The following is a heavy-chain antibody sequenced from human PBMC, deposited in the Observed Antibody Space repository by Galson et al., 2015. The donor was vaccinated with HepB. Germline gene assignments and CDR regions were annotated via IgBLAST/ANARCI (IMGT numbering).Heavy chain of an antibody. Sequence: SVKVSCKASGYTFTGYYMHWVRQAPGQGLEWMGWINPNSGGTNYAQKFQGRVTMTRGTSISTAYMELSRLRSDDTAVYYCARRYCSSTSCSLDDAFDIWGQGTMVTVSS. CDR3: ARRYCSSTSCSLDDAFDI. D-gene: IGHD2-2*01. CDR2: INPNSGGT. V-gene: IGHV1-2*02. CDR1: GYTFTGYY. J-gene: IGHJ3*02.